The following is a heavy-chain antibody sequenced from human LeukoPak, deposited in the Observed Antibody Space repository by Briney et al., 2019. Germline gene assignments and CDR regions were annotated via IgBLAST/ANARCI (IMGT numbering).Heavy chain of an antibody. Sequence: PSETLSLTCTVSGGSISGYYWSWIRQPPGKGLEWIGYIYYSGSTNYNPSLKSRVTISVDTSKNQFSLKLSSVTAEDTAVYYCATTTYYDSSGCSDSAAFDIWGQGTMVTVSS. J-gene: IGHJ3*02. CDR3: ATTTYYDSSGCSDSAAFDI. CDR1: GGSISGYY. V-gene: IGHV4-59*01. D-gene: IGHD3-22*01. CDR2: IYYSGST.